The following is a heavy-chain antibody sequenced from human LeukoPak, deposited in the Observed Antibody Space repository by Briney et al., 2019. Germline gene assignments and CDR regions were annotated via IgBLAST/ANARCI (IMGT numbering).Heavy chain of an antibody. CDR2: VYYSGST. CDR3: ARICSTTSCHLDY. J-gene: IGHJ4*02. D-gene: IGHD2-2*01. Sequence: SETLSLTCTVSGGSISSSNYYWGWIRQPPGKGLEWIGSVYYSGSTYYNPSLKSRVTISVDTSKNQFSLKLGSVTAADTAVYYCARICSTTSCHLDYWGQGTLVTVSS. V-gene: IGHV4-39*01. CDR1: GGSISSSNYY.